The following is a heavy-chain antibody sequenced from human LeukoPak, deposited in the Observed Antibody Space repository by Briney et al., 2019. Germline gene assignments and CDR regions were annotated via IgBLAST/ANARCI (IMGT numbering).Heavy chain of an antibody. CDR3: TTEGDYGDYRV. J-gene: IGHJ4*02. CDR2: IKSKTDGGTT. Sequence: GGSLRLSCAASGFTFSSYTMNWVRQAPGKGLEWVGRIKSKTDGGTTDYAAPVKGRFTISRDDSKNTLYLQMNSLKTEDTAVYYCTTEGDYGDYRVWGQGTLVTVSS. D-gene: IGHD4-17*01. CDR1: GFTFSSYT. V-gene: IGHV3-15*01.